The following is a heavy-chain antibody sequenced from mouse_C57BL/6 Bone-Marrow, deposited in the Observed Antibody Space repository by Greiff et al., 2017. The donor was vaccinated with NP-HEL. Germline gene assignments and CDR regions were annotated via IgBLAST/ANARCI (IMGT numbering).Heavy chain of an antibody. CDR3: TREDGSSHGDYFDY. V-gene: IGHV5-9-1*02. Sequence: EVKLVESGEGLVKPGGSLKLSCAASGFTFSSYAMSWVRQTPEKRLEWVAYISSGGDYIYYADPVKGRFTLSRDNARNTLYLQMSSLKSEDTARYYCTREDGSSHGDYFDYWGKGTTLTVSS. CDR2: ISSGGDYI. J-gene: IGHJ2*01. D-gene: IGHD1-1*01. CDR1: GFTFSSYA.